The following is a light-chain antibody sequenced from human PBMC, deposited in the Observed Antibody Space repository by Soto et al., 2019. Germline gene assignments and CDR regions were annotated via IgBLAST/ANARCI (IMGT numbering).Light chain of an antibody. CDR3: QQYGSSPWT. Sequence: EIVMTQSPATLSVSPGERATLSCRASQSVSSNLAWYQQKPGQAPRLLIYGASSRATGIPDGFSGSGSGTDFTLTISRLEPEDFAVYYCQQYGSSPWTFGQGTKVDI. V-gene: IGKV3-20*01. J-gene: IGKJ1*01. CDR2: GAS. CDR1: QSVSSN.